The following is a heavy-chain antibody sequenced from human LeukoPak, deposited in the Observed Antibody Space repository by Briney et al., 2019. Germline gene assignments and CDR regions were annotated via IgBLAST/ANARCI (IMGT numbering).Heavy chain of an antibody. V-gene: IGHV1-46*01. CDR2: INPSGGST. CDR3: ARDSGIRYFDWLPRPDWFDP. CDR1: GYTFTSYY. D-gene: IGHD3-9*01. J-gene: IGHJ5*02. Sequence: ASVKVSCKASGYTFTSYYMHWVRQAPGQGLEWMGIINPSGGSTSYAQKFQGRVTMTTDTSTSTAYMELRSLRSDDTAVYYCARDSGIRYFDWLPRPDWFDPWGQGTLVTVSS.